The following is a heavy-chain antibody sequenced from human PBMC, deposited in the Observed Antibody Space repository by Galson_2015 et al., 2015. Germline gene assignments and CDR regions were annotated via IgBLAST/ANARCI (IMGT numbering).Heavy chain of an antibody. J-gene: IGHJ3*01. CDR3: ARLGFRGWRDGFDL. V-gene: IGHV5-51*01. CDR1: GYTFTSYW. CDR2: IYPGDSHL. D-gene: IGHD6-19*01. Sequence: QSGAEVKKPGESVTISCEGSGYTFTSYWIAWVRQMPGRGLEFLGIIYPGDSHLRYNPSFQGQVTISADKSITTAYLQWSSLTASDTALYYCARLGFRGWRDGFDLWGPGTMVTVSS.